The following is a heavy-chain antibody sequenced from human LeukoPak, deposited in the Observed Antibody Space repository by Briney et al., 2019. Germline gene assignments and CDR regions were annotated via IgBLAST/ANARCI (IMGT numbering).Heavy chain of an antibody. CDR3: ARDFYMLAVAGTNWFDP. CDR2: TYYRSKWYN. D-gene: IGHD6-19*01. Sequence: SQTLSLTCAISGDSVSSNSAAWNWIRQSPSRGLEWLGRTYYRSKWYNDYAVSVKSRITINPDTSKNQFSLQLNSVTPEDTAVYYCARDFYMLAVAGTNWFDPWGQGTLVTVSS. J-gene: IGHJ5*02. CDR1: GDSVSSNSAA. V-gene: IGHV6-1*01.